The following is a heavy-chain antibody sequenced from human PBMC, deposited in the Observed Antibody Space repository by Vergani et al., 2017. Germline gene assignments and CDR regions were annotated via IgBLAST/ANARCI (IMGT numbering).Heavy chain of an antibody. CDR1: GFTFSSYG. J-gene: IGHJ4*02. CDR2: ISYDGSNK. D-gene: IGHD6-6*01. V-gene: IGHV3-30*03. Sequence: QVQLVESGGGVVQPGRSLRLSCAASGFTFSSYGMHWVRQAPGKGLEWVAVISYDGSNKYYADSVKGRFTISRDNSKNTLYLQMNSLRAEDTAVYYCARDHREYSSSSGGGDLDYWGQGTLSPSPQ. CDR3: ARDHREYSSSSGGGDLDY.